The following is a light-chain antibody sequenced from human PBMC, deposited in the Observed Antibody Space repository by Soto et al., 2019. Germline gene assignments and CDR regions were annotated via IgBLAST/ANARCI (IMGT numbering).Light chain of an antibody. CDR3: CSYAGNSLWV. CDR1: SSNVGAYNY. V-gene: IGLV2-11*01. Sequence: QSALTQPRSVSGSPGQSVTISCTGTSSNVGAYNYVSWYQQYPGKGPRLMIYDVSQWPSGVPDRFSGSKSDNTASLTISGLEAEDEADYYCCSYAGNSLWVFGGGTKLTVL. J-gene: IGLJ3*02. CDR2: DVS.